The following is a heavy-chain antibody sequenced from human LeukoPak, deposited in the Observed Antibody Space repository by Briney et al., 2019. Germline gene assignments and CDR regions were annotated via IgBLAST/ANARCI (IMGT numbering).Heavy chain of an antibody. J-gene: IGHJ6*03. CDR1: GFTFSSYW. D-gene: IGHD3-10*01. CDR2: INSDGSST. Sequence: GGSLRLSCAASGFTFSSYWMHWARQAPGKGLVWVSRINSDGSSTSYADSVKGRFTISRDNAENTLYLQMNSLRAEDTAVYYCARAGIPIYYYYMDVWGKGTTVTISS. V-gene: IGHV3-74*01. CDR3: ARAGIPIYYYYMDV.